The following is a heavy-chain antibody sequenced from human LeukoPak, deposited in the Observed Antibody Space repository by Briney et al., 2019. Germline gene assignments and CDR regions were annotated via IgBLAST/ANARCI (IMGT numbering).Heavy chain of an antibody. Sequence: GGSLRLSCAASGFTFSSYSMNWVRQAPGKGLEWVSSISSSGSYIYYADSVKGRFTISRDNAKNSLYLQMNSLRAEDTAVYYCARSRYDYVWGSYRYTPAEYFQHWGQGTLVTVSS. CDR1: GFTFSSYS. CDR2: ISSSGSYI. J-gene: IGHJ1*01. V-gene: IGHV3-21*01. D-gene: IGHD3-16*02. CDR3: ARSRYDYVWGSYRYTPAEYFQH.